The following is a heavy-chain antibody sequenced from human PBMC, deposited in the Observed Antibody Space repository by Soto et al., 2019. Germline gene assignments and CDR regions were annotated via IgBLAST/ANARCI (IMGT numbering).Heavy chain of an antibody. Sequence: PSETLSLTCAVSGGSISSGGYSWSWIRQPPGKGLEWIGYIYHSGSTYYNPSLKSRVTISVDRSKNQFSLKLSSVTAADTAVYYCGSLSGGASYFDYWGQGTLVTVSS. CDR2: IYHSGST. V-gene: IGHV4-30-2*01. J-gene: IGHJ4*02. D-gene: IGHD1-26*01. CDR3: GSLSGGASYFDY. CDR1: GGSISSGGYS.